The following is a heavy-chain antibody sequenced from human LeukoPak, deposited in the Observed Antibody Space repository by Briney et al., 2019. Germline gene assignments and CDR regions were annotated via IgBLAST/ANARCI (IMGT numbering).Heavy chain of an antibody. V-gene: IGHV3-21*01. J-gene: IGHJ4*02. CDR2: ISSSSSYI. CDR1: GFTFSSYS. Sequence: PGGSLRLSCAASGFTFSSYSMNWVRQAPGKGLEWVSSISSSSSYIYYADSVRGRFTISRDSAKNSLYLQMNSLRAEDTAVYYCARDPIYGGTVPYYFDYWGQGTLVTVSS. CDR3: ARDPIYGGTVPYYFDY. D-gene: IGHD4-23*01.